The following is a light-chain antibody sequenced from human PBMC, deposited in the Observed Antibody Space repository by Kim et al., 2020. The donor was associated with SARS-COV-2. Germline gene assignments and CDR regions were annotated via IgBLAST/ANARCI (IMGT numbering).Light chain of an antibody. CDR2: AAS. CDR1: QSINTY. CDR3: QQSHTAPLLT. Sequence: DIQMTQSPSSLAASVGDRVTIACRASQSINTYLNWYQQKPGKAPKLLIYAASTLQSGVPSRFSGSGSGTDCTLTISSLRPEDFATYYCQQSHTAPLLTFGGGTKLEI. J-gene: IGKJ4*01. V-gene: IGKV1-39*01.